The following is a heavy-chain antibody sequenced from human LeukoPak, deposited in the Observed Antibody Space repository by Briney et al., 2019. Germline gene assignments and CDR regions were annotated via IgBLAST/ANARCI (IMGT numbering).Heavy chain of an antibody. D-gene: IGHD1-7*01. V-gene: IGHV1-18*01. Sequence: ASVKVSCKASGYTFTSYGISWVRQAPGQGLEWMGWISAYNGNTNYAQKLQGRVTMTTDTSTSTAYVELRSLRSDDTAVYYCAREVVWNYMEDYWGQGTLVTVSS. CDR2: ISAYNGNT. CDR3: AREVVWNYMEDY. CDR1: GYTFTSYG. J-gene: IGHJ4*02.